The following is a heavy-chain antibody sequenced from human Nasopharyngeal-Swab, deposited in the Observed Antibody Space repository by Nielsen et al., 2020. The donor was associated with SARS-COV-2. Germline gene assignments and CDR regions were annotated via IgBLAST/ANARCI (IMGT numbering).Heavy chain of an antibody. J-gene: IGHJ5*02. D-gene: IGHD6-6*01. V-gene: IGHV1-69*13. CDR3: ARGIAARSWFDP. CDR1: GGTFSSYA. Sequence: SVKVSCKASGGTFSSYAISWVRQAPGQGLEWMGGIIPIFGTANYAQKFQGRVTITADESTSTAYMELSSLRSEDTAVYYCARGIAARSWFDPWGRGTLVTVSS. CDR2: IIPIFGTA.